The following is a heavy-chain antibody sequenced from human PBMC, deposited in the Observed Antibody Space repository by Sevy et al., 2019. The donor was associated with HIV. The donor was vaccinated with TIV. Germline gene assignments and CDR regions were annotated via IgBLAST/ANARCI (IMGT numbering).Heavy chain of an antibody. CDR1: GYTFSNYW. CDR3: ARHPTVVVPAAEYYFDY. V-gene: IGHV5-51*01. CDR2: IYPGDSDT. D-gene: IGHD2-2*01. Sequence: GESLKISCKGSGYTFSNYWIGWVRQMPGKGLEWMGVIYPGDSDTRYSPPFQGQVNISADKSSSTAYLQWRSLKTSDTAIYYCARHPTVVVPAAEYYFDYWGQGTLVTVTS. J-gene: IGHJ4*02.